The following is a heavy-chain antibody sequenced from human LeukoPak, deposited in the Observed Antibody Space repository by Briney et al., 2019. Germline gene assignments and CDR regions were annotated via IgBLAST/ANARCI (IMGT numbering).Heavy chain of an antibody. CDR3: ARGSMTSNYYYYMDV. D-gene: IGHD2/OR15-2a*01. Sequence: SETLSLTCTVSGGSISSYFWSWIRQPPGKGLEWIGYIYYSGSTNYNPSLKSRVTISVDTSKNQFSLKLNSVTAADTAVYYCARGSMTSNYYYYMDVWGKGTTVTVSS. CDR2: IYYSGST. CDR1: GGSISSYF. V-gene: IGHV4-59*01. J-gene: IGHJ6*03.